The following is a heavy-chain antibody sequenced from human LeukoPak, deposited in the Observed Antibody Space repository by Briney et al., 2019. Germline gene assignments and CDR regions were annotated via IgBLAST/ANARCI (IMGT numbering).Heavy chain of an antibody. CDR2: ISSSSSYI. J-gene: IGHJ4*02. D-gene: IGHD2-15*01. Sequence: GGSLRLSCAASGFTFSSYSMNWVRQAPGKGLGWVSSISSSSSYIYYADSVKGRFTISRDNAKNSLYLQMNSLRAEDTAVYYCARGVAATYFDYWGQGTLVTVSS. CDR3: ARGVAATYFDY. CDR1: GFTFSSYS. V-gene: IGHV3-21*01.